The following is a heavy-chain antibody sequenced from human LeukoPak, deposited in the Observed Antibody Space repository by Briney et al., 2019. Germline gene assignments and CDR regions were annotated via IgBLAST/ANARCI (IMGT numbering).Heavy chain of an antibody. V-gene: IGHV4-4*07. Sequence: PSETLSLTCTVSGGSISSYYWSWIRQPAGKGLEWIGRIHTSGSTNYNPSLKSRVTISIDTSKNQFSLKLSSVTAADTAVYYCARGHNSIRTFGEVIKSRTRWFDPWGQGTLVTVSS. J-gene: IGHJ5*02. CDR3: ARGHNSIRTFGEVIKSRTRWFDP. D-gene: IGHD3-3*01. CDR2: IHTSGST. CDR1: GGSISSYY.